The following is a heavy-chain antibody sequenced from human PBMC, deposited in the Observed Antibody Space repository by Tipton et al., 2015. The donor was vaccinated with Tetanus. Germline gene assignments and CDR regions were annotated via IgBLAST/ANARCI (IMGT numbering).Heavy chain of an antibody. Sequence: TLSLTCTVSGGSISTSNYFWGWIRQPPGKGLEWIGEINHSGSTNYNPSLKSRVTMSLDTSKSQFSLKLSSVTAADTAVYYCARDGWGLTNWFDSWGQGTLVTVSS. CDR3: ARDGWGLTNWFDS. CDR1: GGSISTSNYF. CDR2: INHSGST. V-gene: IGHV4-39*07. J-gene: IGHJ5*01. D-gene: IGHD4/OR15-4a*01.